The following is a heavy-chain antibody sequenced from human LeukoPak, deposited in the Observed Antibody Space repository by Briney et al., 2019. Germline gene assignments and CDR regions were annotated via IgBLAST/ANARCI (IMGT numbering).Heavy chain of an antibody. CDR2: IYPGDSDT. Sequence: GESLKISCKGSGYSFTSYWIGWVRQMPGKGLEWMGIIYPGDSDTRYSPSFQGQVTISADKPISTAYLQWSSLKASDTAMYYCVRLDPFDSGGLLIDYWGQGTLVTVSS. J-gene: IGHJ4*02. V-gene: IGHV5-51*04. D-gene: IGHD2-15*01. CDR3: VRLDPFDSGGLLIDY. CDR1: GYSFTSYW.